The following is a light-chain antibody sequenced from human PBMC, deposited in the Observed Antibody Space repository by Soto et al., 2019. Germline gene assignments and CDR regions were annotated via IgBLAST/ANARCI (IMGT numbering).Light chain of an antibody. CDR1: SSDVGGYDA. Sequence: QSVLTQPASVSGSPGQSITISCTGTSSDVGGYDAVAWYQQYPGKAPKLMIYEASNRLSGISDRFSGSKSGNTASLTISGLQAADEADYYCSSYRRGSAPYVFGTGTKLTVL. CDR3: SSYRRGSAPYV. J-gene: IGLJ1*01. CDR2: EAS. V-gene: IGLV2-14*01.